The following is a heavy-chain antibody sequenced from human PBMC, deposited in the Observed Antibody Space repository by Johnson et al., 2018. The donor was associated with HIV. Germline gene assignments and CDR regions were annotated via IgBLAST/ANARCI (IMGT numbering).Heavy chain of an antibody. J-gene: IGHJ3*02. Sequence: VQLVESGGGLVQPGGSLRLSCAASGFTFSSYAMSWVRQAPGKGLEWVGRIESKTDGGTTDYAAPVKGRFTISRDDSKNTLYLQMNSLKTEDTAVYYCTTDSPIRSFDIWGQGTMVTVSS. CDR2: IESKTDGGTT. CDR1: GFTFSSYA. V-gene: IGHV3-15*04. CDR3: TTDSPIRSFDI. D-gene: IGHD3-3*02.